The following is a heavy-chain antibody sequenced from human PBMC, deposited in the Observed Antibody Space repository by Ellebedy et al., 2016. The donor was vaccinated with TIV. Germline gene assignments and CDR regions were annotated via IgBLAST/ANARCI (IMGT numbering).Heavy chain of an antibody. J-gene: IGHJ4*02. D-gene: IGHD5-18*01. CDR2: INPSGGGT. CDR1: GYTFTNYY. Sequence: AASVKVSCKTSGYTFTNYYMHWVRQAPGQGLEWMGVINPSGGGTTYAQKFQGRVTMTRDTSTSTVYMELSSLRSEDTAVYYCARTDWDIYSYGYWGQGTLVTVSS. CDR3: ARTDWDIYSYGY. V-gene: IGHV1-46*01.